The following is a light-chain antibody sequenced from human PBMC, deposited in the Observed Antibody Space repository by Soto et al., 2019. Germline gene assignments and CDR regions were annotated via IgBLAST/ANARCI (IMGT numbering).Light chain of an antibody. CDR1: YKK. CDR3: ISSARSTRFV. Sequence: YKKVSWYQQHPGKAPKLMIYEVSKRPSGVPDRFSGSKSCNTAALTVSGLPAEDKPAYPFISSARSTRFVFGPDTKVTVL. V-gene: IGLV2-8*01. J-gene: IGLJ1*01. CDR2: EVS.